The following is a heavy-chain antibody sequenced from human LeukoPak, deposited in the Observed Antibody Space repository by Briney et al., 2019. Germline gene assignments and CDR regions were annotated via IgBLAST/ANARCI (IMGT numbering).Heavy chain of an antibody. CDR1: GFIFSTYS. V-gene: IGHV3-21*01. CDR2: ISSTSGNK. J-gene: IGHJ6*04. D-gene: IGHD3-10*02. Sequence: PGGSLRLSCTASGFIFSTYSMIWVRQAPGKGLEWVSSISSTSGNKYYADSVKGRFTISRDNAKNSLYLQMNSLRAEDTAVYYCAELGITMIGGVWGKGTTVTISS. CDR3: AELGITMIGGV.